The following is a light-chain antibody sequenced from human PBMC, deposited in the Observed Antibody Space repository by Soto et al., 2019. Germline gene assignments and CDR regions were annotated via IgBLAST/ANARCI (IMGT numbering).Light chain of an antibody. CDR1: QSVTSTY. CDR3: QQYVSPPIT. J-gene: IGKJ5*01. Sequence: IVLTQSPGPLFLSPGGRATLFFRASQSVTSTYLGWYQQKPGQAPSLLIYGASSRATGIPDRFSGSGSGTDFTLTISRLEPEDFAVYYCQQYVSPPITFGQGTRLEIK. CDR2: GAS. V-gene: IGKV3-20*01.